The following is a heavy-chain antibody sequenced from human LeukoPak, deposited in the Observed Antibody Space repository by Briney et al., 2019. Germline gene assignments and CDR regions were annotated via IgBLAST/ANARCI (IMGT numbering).Heavy chain of an antibody. CDR1: GFTFSSYA. J-gene: IGHJ4*02. CDR2: ISSNGGST. Sequence: GGSLRLSCAASGFTFSSYAMHWVRQAPGKGLEYVSAISSNGGSTYYANSVKGRFTISRDNSNNTLYLQMGSLRAEDMAVYYCARTKYSIAVAGPFDYWGQGTLVTVSS. CDR3: ARTKYSIAVAGPFDY. V-gene: IGHV3-64*01. D-gene: IGHD6-19*01.